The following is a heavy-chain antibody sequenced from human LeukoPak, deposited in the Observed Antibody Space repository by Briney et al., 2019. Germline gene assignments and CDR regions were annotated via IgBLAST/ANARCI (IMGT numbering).Heavy chain of an antibody. CDR2: ISYDGSNK. Sequence: GGSLRLSCAASGFTFNSYGMHWVRQAPGKGVEWVAVISYDGSNKYYADSVKGRFTISRDNSKNTLYLQMNSLRAEDTAVYYCAKDGQRGGYYKGCDYWGQGTLVTVSS. D-gene: IGHD5-24*01. V-gene: IGHV3-30*18. CDR1: GFTFNSYG. CDR3: AKDGQRGGYYKGCDY. J-gene: IGHJ4*02.